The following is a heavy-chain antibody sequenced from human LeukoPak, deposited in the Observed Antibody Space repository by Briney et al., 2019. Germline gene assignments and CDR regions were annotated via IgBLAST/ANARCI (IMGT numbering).Heavy chain of an antibody. Sequence: GGSLRLSCAASGFTFSSYAMSWVRQAPGKGLEWVGRIKSKTDGGTTDYAAPVKGRFTISRDDSKNTLYLQMNSLKTEDTAVYYCTTDVDSSSPYYYYYMDVWGKGTTVTVSS. CDR2: IKSKTDGGTT. CDR1: GFTFSSYA. CDR3: TTDVDSSSPYYYYYMDV. D-gene: IGHD6-6*01. J-gene: IGHJ6*03. V-gene: IGHV3-15*01.